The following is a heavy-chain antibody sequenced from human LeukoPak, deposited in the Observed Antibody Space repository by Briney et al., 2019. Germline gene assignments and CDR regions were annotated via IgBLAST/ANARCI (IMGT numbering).Heavy chain of an antibody. Sequence: ASVKVSCKVSGHTLTELSMHWVRQATGKGLECIGGFDPEDGESVYAQKFQGRVTMTEDTSTDTAYMELSSLRSEDTAVYYCATALSNPFYDSSGYYYGYFQHWGQGTLVTVSS. CDR3: ATALSNPFYDSSGYYYGYFQH. CDR1: GHTLTELS. V-gene: IGHV1-24*01. CDR2: FDPEDGES. J-gene: IGHJ1*01. D-gene: IGHD3-22*01.